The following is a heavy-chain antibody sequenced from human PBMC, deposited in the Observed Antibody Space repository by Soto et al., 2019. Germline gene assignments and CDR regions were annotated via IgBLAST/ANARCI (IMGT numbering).Heavy chain of an antibody. CDR1: GYTFTSYG. J-gene: IGHJ6*02. V-gene: IGHV1-18*04. CDR3: ARAVVVVAAHYYYGIDV. Sequence: AAVKVSCKASGYTFTSYGISWVRQAPGQGLEWMGWISAYNGNTNYAQKLQGRVTMTTDTSTSTAYMELRSLRSDDTAVYYCARAVVVVAAHYYYGIDVWGQGTTVTVS. D-gene: IGHD2-15*01. CDR2: ISAYNGNT.